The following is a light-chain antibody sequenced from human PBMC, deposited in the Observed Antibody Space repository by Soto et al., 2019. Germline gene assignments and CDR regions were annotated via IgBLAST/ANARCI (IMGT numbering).Light chain of an antibody. CDR2: DAS. Sequence: EIVLTQSPATLSLSPGERATLSCRASQSVSSYLAWYQQKPGQAPRLLIYDASNRATGIPARFSSSGSGTDFTLTISSLEPEDFAVYYCQQRSNWPPLITFGQGTRLEIK. V-gene: IGKV3-11*01. J-gene: IGKJ5*01. CDR1: QSVSSY. CDR3: QQRSNWPPLIT.